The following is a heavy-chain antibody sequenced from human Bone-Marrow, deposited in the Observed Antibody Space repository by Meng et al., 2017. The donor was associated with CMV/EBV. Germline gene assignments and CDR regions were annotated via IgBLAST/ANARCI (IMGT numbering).Heavy chain of an antibody. V-gene: IGHV3-49*04. Sequence: GESLKISCIASGFTFGDYTITWVRQAPGKGLEWVGFIRSKAYGGTTEYAASVKGRFSISRDDSKSISYLQMNSLKTEDTAVYYCTRLSYCGGDCYRGPIDYWGQGTLDTVSS. CDR2: IRSKAYGGTT. CDR1: GFTFGDYT. D-gene: IGHD2-21*01. J-gene: IGHJ4*02. CDR3: TRLSYCGGDCYRGPIDY.